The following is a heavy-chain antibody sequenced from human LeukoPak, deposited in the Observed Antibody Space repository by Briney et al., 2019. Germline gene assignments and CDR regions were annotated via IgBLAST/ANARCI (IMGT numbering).Heavy chain of an antibody. CDR1: GGSISSYY. D-gene: IGHD3-10*01. CDR2: IYYSGST. CDR3: ARATKLLWFGELLEKGSYYFDY. V-gene: IGHV4-59*01. J-gene: IGHJ4*02. Sequence: SETLSLTCTVSGGSISSYYWSWFRQPPGKGLEWIGYIYYSGSTNYNPSLKSRVTISVDTSKNQFSLKLSSVTAADTAVYYCARATKLLWFGELLEKGSYYFDYWGQGTLVTVSS.